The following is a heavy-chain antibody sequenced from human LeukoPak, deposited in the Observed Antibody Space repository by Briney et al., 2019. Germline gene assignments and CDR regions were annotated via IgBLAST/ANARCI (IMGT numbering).Heavy chain of an antibody. V-gene: IGHV3-21*01. CDR1: GFTFSSYS. D-gene: IGHD2-2*01. J-gene: IGHJ4*02. CDR3: ARAHQYCSSTSCYAGFDY. CDR2: ISSSSSYI. Sequence: GGSLRLSCAASGFTFSSYSMSWVRQAPGKGLEWVSSISSSSSYIYYADSVKGRFTISRDNSKNTLYLQMNSLRAEDTAVYYCARAHQYCSSTSCYAGFDYWGQGTLVTVSS.